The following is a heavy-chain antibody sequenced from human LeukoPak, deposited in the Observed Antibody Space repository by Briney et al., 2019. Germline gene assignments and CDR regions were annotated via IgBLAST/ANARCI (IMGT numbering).Heavy chain of an antibody. CDR2: IYYSGST. V-gene: IGHV4-28*01. CDR3: ARIGDSSGMDV. J-gene: IGHJ6*02. D-gene: IGHD3-3*01. CDR1: GYSLSSNNW. Sequence: SETLSLTCAVSGYSLSSNNWWGWIRQPPGKGLEWIGYIYYSGSTYYNPSLKSRVTMSVDTSKNQFSLKLNSVTAVDTAVYYCARIGDSSGMDVWGQGTTVTVSS.